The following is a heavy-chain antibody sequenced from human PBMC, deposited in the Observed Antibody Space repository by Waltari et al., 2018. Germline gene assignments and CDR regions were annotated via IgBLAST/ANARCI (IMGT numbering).Heavy chain of an antibody. CDR1: GFTFSSYA. CDR2: ISGSGGST. V-gene: IGHV3-23*04. Sequence: EVQLVESGGGLVQPGGSLRLSCAASGFTFSSYAMSWVRQAPGKGLEWVSAISGSGGSTYYADSVKGRFTISRDNSKNTLYLQMNSLRAEDTAVYYCAKLVSRNYGSGSYVDYWGQGTLVTVSS. D-gene: IGHD3-10*01. J-gene: IGHJ4*02. CDR3: AKLVSRNYGSGSYVDY.